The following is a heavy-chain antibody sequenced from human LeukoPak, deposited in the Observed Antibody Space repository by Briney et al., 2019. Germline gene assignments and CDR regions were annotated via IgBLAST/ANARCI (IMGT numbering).Heavy chain of an antibody. CDR1: GFTFSSYR. CDR3: ARDLNSGWRRNYFDS. V-gene: IGHV3-7*01. D-gene: IGHD6-19*01. Sequence: RGSLRLSCAASGFTFSSYRMSWVRQAPGEGMEWVAYIKQVGSEKHYVDSVKGRFTISRDNAKNSLYLQMHSLRAEDTAVYYCARDLNSGWRRNYFDSWGQGTLVTVSS. J-gene: IGHJ4*02. CDR2: IKQVGSEK.